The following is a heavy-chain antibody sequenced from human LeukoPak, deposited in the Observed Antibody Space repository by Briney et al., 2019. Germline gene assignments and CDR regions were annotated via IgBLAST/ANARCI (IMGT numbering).Heavy chain of an antibody. V-gene: IGHV4-39*01. D-gene: IGHD3-22*01. CDR1: GGSISRSAYY. J-gene: IGHJ2*01. CDR2: IYSTGTT. CDR3: ARHGPVSGYLSPFDL. Sequence: SETLSLTCTVSGGSISRSAYYWGWIRQPPGKGREWIGPIYSTGTTYYSPSLKSRVTISVDTSKNHLSLKLRSATAADTAVYYCARHGPVSGYLSPFDLWGRGTLVTVSS.